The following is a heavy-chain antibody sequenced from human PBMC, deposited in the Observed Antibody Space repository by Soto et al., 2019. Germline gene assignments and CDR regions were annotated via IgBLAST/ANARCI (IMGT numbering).Heavy chain of an antibody. CDR1: GGSISSGDYY. V-gene: IGHV4-30-4*01. CDR3: ARGYYDSSGYYIDVFDI. J-gene: IGHJ3*02. CDR2: IYYSGST. Sequence: SETLSLTCTVSGGSISSGDYYWGWIRQPPGKGLEWIGYIYYSGSTYYNPSLKSRVTISVDTSKNQFSLNLSSVTAADTAVYYCARGYYDSSGYYIDVFDIWGQGTMVTVSS. D-gene: IGHD3-22*01.